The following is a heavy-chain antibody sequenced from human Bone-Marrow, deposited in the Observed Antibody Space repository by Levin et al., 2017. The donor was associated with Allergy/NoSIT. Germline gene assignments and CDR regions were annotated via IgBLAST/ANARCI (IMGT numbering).Heavy chain of an antibody. CDR3: ARELRGVYYAMDV. CDR2: INTDGRST. CDR1: GFSFSTSW. Sequence: PGGFLRLSCAASGFSFSTSWMDWVRQAPGKGLVWVARINTDGRSTSYADSVQGRFTISRDNAKNTLYLQINSHRVEDTAVYYCARELRGVYYAMDVWGQGTTVTVSS. V-gene: IGHV3-74*01. D-gene: IGHD3-10*01. J-gene: IGHJ6*02.